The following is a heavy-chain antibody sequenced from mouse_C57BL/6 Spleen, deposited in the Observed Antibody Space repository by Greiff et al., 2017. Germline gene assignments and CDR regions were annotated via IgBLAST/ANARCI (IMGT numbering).Heavy chain of an antibody. D-gene: IGHD2-3*01. V-gene: IGHV1-69*01. CDR3: ARRRWLLNYAMDY. Sequence: VQLQQPGAELVMPGASVKLSCKASGYTFTSYWMHWVKQRPGQGLEWIGEIDPSDSYTNYNQKFKGKSTLTVDKSSSTAYMQLSSLTSEDSAVYYCARRRWLLNYAMDYWGQGTSVTVSS. CDR1: GYTFTSYW. J-gene: IGHJ4*01. CDR2: IDPSDSYT.